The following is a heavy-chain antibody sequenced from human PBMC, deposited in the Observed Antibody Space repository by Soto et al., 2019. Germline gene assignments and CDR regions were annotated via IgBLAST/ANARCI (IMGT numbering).Heavy chain of an antibody. J-gene: IGHJ5*02. D-gene: IGHD5-18*01. CDR1: GGSISSYY. CDR2: IYYSGST. Sequence: SETLSLTCTVSGGSISSYYWSWIRQPPGKGLEWIGYIYYSGSTNYNPSLKSRVTISVDTSKNQFSLKLSSVTAADTSVYYCAQHVDTAMGLNWFDPWGQGTLVTVSS. CDR3: AQHVDTAMGLNWFDP. V-gene: IGHV4-59*01.